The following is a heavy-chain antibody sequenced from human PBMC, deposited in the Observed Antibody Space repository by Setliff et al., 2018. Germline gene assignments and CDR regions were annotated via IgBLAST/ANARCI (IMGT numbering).Heavy chain of an antibody. CDR1: GYSFSNFW. V-gene: IGHV5-51*01. CDR2: IYPGDSHT. Sequence: ESLKISCKGSGYSFSNFWIGWVRQMPGKGLEWMGIIYPGDSHTRYSLSFQGQVTMSADKSINTAYLQWSNLKAADTAVYYCARSFSRREKFLLDYWGQGALVTVSS. CDR3: ARSFSRREKFLLDY. J-gene: IGHJ4*02.